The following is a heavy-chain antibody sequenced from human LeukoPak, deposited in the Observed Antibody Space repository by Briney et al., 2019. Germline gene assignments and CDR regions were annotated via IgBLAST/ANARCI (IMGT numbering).Heavy chain of an antibody. CDR1: GDSMRRGSFH. CDR2: IYITGSI. Sequence: SETLSLTCSVSGDSMRRGSFHWHWIRQPAGKGLEWIGRIYITGSIDCNPSLRSRVTMSVDTSNNQFSLNLASVTAADTAVYYCAKSWGYAANSLHIQHWGQGARVIVSA. J-gene: IGHJ1*01. V-gene: IGHV4-61*02. CDR3: AKSWGYAANSLHIQH. D-gene: IGHD4-23*01.